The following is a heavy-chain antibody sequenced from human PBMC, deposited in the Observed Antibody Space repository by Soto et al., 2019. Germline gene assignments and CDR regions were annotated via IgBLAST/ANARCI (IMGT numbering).Heavy chain of an antibody. V-gene: IGHV3-23*01. CDR3: AKDGPLCIAAAGTHWFDP. CDR1: GFTFSSYA. D-gene: IGHD6-13*01. CDR2: ISGSGGST. J-gene: IGHJ5*02. Sequence: EVQLLESGGGLVQPGGSLRLSCAASGFTFSSYAMSWVRQAPGKGLEWVSAISGSGGSTYYADSVKGRFTISRDNSKNTLYLQMNSLRAEDTAVYYCAKDGPLCIAAAGTHWFDPWGQGTLVTVPS.